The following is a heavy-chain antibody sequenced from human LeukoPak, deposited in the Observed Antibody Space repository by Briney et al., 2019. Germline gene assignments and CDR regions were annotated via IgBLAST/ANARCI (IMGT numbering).Heavy chain of an antibody. CDR3: ARDVHGDYGSGWFDP. Sequence: ASVKVSCKTSGGTFNNSAISWVRQAPGQGLEWLGGIMPLFGTAGFAQKFQGRVTNTKDESTRTVYLELTSLTSDDRAVYYCARDVHGDYGSGWFDPWGQGTLVSVSS. CDR1: GGTFNNSA. D-gene: IGHD4-17*01. CDR2: IMPLFGTA. V-gene: IGHV1-69*05. J-gene: IGHJ5*02.